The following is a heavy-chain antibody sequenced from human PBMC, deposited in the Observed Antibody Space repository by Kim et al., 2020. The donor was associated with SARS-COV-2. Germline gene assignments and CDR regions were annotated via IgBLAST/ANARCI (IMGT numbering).Heavy chain of an antibody. CDR2: IKTHGSTT. CDR3: ARDLGWLLYDY. J-gene: IGHJ4*02. D-gene: IGHD3-3*01. Sequence: GGSLRLSCAASGFTFSSYWMHWVRQAPGKGLVWVSRIKTHGSTTIYADSVKGRFTISRDNAKNTLYLQMNSLRAEDTAVYYCARDLGWLLYDYWGQGTLVTVSS. CDR1: GFTFSSYW. V-gene: IGHV3-74*01.